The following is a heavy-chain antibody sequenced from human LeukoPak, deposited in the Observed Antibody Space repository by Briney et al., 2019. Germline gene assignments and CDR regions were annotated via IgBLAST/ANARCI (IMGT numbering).Heavy chain of an antibody. V-gene: IGHV1-2*02. CDR1: GFTFTGYY. J-gene: IGHJ5*02. Sequence: GGSLRLSCAASGFTFTGYYMHWVRQAPGQGLEWMGWINPNSGGTKYAQKFQGRVTMTRDTSISTAYMELSRLRSDDTAVYYCARADCSSTSCSWFDPWGQGTLVTVSS. D-gene: IGHD2-2*01. CDR3: ARADCSSTSCSWFDP. CDR2: INPNSGGT.